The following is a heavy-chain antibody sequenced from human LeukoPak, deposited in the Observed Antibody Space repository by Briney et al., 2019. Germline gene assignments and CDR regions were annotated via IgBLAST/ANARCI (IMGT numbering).Heavy chain of an antibody. D-gene: IGHD2-2*01. CDR3: ARNPSYCSSTSCSTTHFDY. J-gene: IGHJ4*02. Sequence: SQTLSLTCTVSGGSISSGGYSWSWIRQPPGKGLEWIGYIYHSGSTYYNPSLKSRVTISVDRSKNQFSLKLSSVTAADTAVYYCARNPSYCSSTSCSTTHFDYWGQGTLVTVSS. V-gene: IGHV4-30-2*01. CDR2: IYHSGST. CDR1: GGSISSGGYS.